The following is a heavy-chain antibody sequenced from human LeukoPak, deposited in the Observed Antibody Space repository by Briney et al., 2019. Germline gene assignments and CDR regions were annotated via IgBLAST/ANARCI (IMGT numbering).Heavy chain of an antibody. CDR2: IYTGGNT. V-gene: IGHV3-53*01. Sequence: PGGSLRLSCAASGFTVRRKYMSWVRQAPGKGLEWVSVIYTGGNTYYADSVKGRFTISRDNSKNTLYLQMHSLRAEDTAVYYCASPSSGQSFDIWGQGTMVTVSS. D-gene: IGHD6-19*01. J-gene: IGHJ3*02. CDR1: GFTVRRKY. CDR3: ASPSSGQSFDI.